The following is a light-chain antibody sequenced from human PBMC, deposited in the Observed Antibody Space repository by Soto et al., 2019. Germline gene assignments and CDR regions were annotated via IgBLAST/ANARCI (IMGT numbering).Light chain of an antibody. V-gene: IGLV1-40*01. CDR3: QCFDSSLSGWV. CDR1: SSNIGAGYD. Sequence: QSALTQSPSVSGAPGQRVTISCTGSSSNIGAGYDVHWYQQLPGTAPKVLIYDKNSRPSGVPDRFADSKSGTSASLAISSLQADDEANYYCQCFDSSLSGWVFGGGTKLTVL. CDR2: DKN. J-gene: IGLJ3*02.